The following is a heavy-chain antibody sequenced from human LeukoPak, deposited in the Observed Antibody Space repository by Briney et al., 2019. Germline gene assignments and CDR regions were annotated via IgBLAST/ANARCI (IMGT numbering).Heavy chain of an antibody. CDR3: ARESGYCSSTSCYPFDY. Sequence: GGSLRLSCAASGFTFDDYGMSWVRHAPGKGLEWVSGINWNGGSTGYADSVKGRFTISRDNAKNSLYLQMNSLRAEDTALYYCARESGYCSSTSCYPFDYWGQGTLVTVSS. J-gene: IGHJ4*02. V-gene: IGHV3-20*04. D-gene: IGHD2-2*01. CDR1: GFTFDDYG. CDR2: INWNGGST.